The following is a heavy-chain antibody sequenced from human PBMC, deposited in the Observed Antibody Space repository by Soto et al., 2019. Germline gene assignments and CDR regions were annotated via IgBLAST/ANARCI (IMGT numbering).Heavy chain of an antibody. J-gene: IGHJ6*02. CDR3: ARAGGYATPGRIRYYYYGMDV. Sequence: QVQLVQSGAEVKKPGSSVKVSCKASGGTFSSYAISWVRQAPGQGLEWMGGIIPIFGTANYAQKFQGRVPITADESTSTAYMALSSLRSEDTAVYYCARAGGYATPGRIRYYYYGMDVWGQGTTVTVSS. V-gene: IGHV1-69*12. CDR2: IIPIFGTA. CDR1: GGTFSSYA. D-gene: IGHD5-12*01.